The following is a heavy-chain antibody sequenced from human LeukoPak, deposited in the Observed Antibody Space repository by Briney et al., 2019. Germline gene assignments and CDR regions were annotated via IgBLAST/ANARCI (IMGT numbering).Heavy chain of an antibody. V-gene: IGHV3-74*01. J-gene: IGHJ3*02. D-gene: IGHD2-21*02. CDR1: GFTFSTYW. CDR3: TRERGDWKGAFGI. CDR2: FNSDGSST. Sequence: GGSLRLSCAASGFTFSTYWMHWVRQAPGKGLVWVSRFNSDGSSTSYADSVKGRFTISRDNAKNTLYLQMNSLRAEDTAVYYCTRERGDWKGAFGIWGQGTMVTVSS.